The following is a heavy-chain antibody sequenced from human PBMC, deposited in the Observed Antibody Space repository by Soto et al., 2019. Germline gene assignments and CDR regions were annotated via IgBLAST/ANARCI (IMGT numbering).Heavy chain of an antibody. CDR1: GFTFNNYA. J-gene: IGHJ4*02. Sequence: GGSLRLSCAASGFTFNNYAMNWVRQAPGKGLEWAATISATGGSTYYADSVKGRFTISRDNSKNTLFLQMNGLIVEDTAVYYCAKDRLAGNFDYWGQGTQVTVSS. V-gene: IGHV3-23*01. CDR2: ISATGGST. CDR3: AKDRLAGNFDY.